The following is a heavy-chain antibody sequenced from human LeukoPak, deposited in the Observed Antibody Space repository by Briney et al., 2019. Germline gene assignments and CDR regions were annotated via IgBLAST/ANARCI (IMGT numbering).Heavy chain of an antibody. D-gene: IGHD4-17*01. J-gene: IGHJ4*02. CDR3: ASSLDYGDYGLPDY. V-gene: IGHV1-2*02. Sequence: ASVKVSCKASGYTFTVYYMHWVRQAPGQGLEWMGWINPNSGGTNYAQKFQGRVTMTRDTSISTAYMELSRLRSDDTAVYYCASSLDYGDYGLPDYWGQGTLVTVSS. CDR2: INPNSGGT. CDR1: GYTFTVYY.